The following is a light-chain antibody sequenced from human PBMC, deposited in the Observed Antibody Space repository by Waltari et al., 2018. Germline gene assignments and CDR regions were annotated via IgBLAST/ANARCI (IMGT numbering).Light chain of an antibody. CDR1: HYVSGK. CDR3: QQYNDWPGLT. Sequence: EIVMTQSPATLSVSPGERVTLSCRASHYVSGKLAWYQQKPGLAPRLLISGASTRATGVPARFSGSGSGTEFTLTISSLQSEDFAVYYCQQYNDWPGLTFGGGTRVEIK. CDR2: GAS. V-gene: IGKV3-15*01. J-gene: IGKJ4*01.